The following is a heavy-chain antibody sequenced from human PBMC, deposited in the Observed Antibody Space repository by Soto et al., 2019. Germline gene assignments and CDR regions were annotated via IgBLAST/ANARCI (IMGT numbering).Heavy chain of an antibody. V-gene: IGHV3-23*01. CDR1: GFTFSSYA. Sequence: PGGSLRLFCAASGFTFSSYAMSWVRQAPGKGLEWVSAISGSGGSTYYADSVKGRFTISRDNSKNTLYLQMNSLRAEDTAVYYCAKAGDCSSTSCYSYSLYFDYWVQGTLVTVSS. J-gene: IGHJ4*02. CDR2: ISGSGGST. CDR3: AKAGDCSSTSCYSYSLYFDY. D-gene: IGHD2-2*01.